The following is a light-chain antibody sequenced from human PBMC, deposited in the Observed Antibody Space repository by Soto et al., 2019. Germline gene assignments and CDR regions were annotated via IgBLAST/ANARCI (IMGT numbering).Light chain of an antibody. Sequence: QSALTQPRSVSGSPGQSVTISCTGTSSDVGRYDYVSWYQQHPGKAPKLIIYDVTERPAGVPDRFSGSKSGHTASLTISGLQAEDEADYSCCSFAGSFSDVFGGGTKLTVL. CDR1: SSDVGRYDY. J-gene: IGLJ2*01. CDR2: DVT. V-gene: IGLV2-11*01. CDR3: CSFAGSFSDV.